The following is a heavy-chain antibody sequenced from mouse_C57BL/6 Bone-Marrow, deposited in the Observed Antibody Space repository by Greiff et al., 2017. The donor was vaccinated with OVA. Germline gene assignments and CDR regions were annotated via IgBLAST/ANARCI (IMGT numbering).Heavy chain of an antibody. V-gene: IGHV1-26*01. CDR2: INPNNGGT. Sequence: VQLQQSGPELVKPGASVKISCKASGYTFTDYYMNWVKQSHGKSLEWIGDINPNNGGTSYNQKFKGKATLTVDKSSSTAYMELRSLTSEDSAVYYCARFYYYGSKSYYFDYWGQGTTLTVSS. CDR3: ARFYYYGSKSYYFDY. D-gene: IGHD1-1*01. CDR1: GYTFTDYY. J-gene: IGHJ2*01.